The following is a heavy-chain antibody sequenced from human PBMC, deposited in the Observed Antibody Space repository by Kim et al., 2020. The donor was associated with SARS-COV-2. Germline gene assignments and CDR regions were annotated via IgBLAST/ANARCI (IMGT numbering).Heavy chain of an antibody. CDR2: IYYSGST. CDR1: GGSINNYY. Sequence: SETLSLTCTVSGGSINNYYWNWIRQPPGKGLEWIGYIYYSGSTNYNPSLKSRVTISVDTSKNQFSLKLSSVTAADTAVYYCARMQGVGYCSGTSCHEFD. J-gene: IGHJ4*01. D-gene: IGHD2-2*01. V-gene: IGHV4-59*08. CDR3: ARMQGVGYCSGTSCHEFD.